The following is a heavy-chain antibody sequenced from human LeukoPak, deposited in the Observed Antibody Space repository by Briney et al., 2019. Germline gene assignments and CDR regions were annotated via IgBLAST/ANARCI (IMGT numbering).Heavy chain of an antibody. CDR1: GYTFTGYY. Sequence: GASVKVSCKASGYTFTGYYMQWVRQTPGQGLEWMGWINPNSGGTNYAQKFQGRVTMTRDTSISTAYMELSRLRSDDTAVYYCARPNYYDSSGYYVSDYWGQGTLVAVSS. CDR3: ARPNYYDSSGYYVSDY. V-gene: IGHV1-2*02. J-gene: IGHJ4*02. CDR2: INPNSGGT. D-gene: IGHD3-22*01.